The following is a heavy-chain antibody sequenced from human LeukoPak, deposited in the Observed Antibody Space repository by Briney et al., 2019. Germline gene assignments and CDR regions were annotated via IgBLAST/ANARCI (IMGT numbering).Heavy chain of an antibody. CDR2: IYYTGST. J-gene: IGHJ4*02. CDR1: VGSASNGNYY. V-gene: IGHV4-61*01. CDR3: AKARRAAGPIDY. D-gene: IGHD6-13*01. Sequence: SETLSLTCTVSVGSASNGNYYWSWLRQPPGKALEWIGYIYYTGSTSYNPSLEGRVTISVDTSKNQFSVKLNSVTAADTAVYYCAKARRAAGPIDYWGQGTLVTVSS.